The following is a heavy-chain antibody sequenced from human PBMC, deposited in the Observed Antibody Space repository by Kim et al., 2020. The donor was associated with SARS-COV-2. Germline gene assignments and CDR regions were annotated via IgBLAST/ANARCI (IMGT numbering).Heavy chain of an antibody. D-gene: IGHD1-26*01. CDR3: AKDVNQSPGQLGSFGA. CDR2: INSNGSST. J-gene: IGHJ5*01. V-gene: IGHV3-23*01. CDR1: GFTFSSYA. Sequence: GGSLRLSCAASGFTFSSYAMSWVRQAPGKGLEWVSAINSNGSSTFYAESVMGRFTISRDNSKNTLFLQMNSLRAEDTAVYYCAKDVNQSPGQLGSFGAWG.